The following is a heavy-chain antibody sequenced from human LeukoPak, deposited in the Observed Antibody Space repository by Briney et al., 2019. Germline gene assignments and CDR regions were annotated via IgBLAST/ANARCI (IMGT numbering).Heavy chain of an antibody. Sequence: ASVKVSCKASGYTFTGYYMHWVRQAPGQGLEWMGWISAYNGNTNYAQKLQGRVTMTTDTSTSTAYMELRSLRSDDTAVYYCARDYYDKLDAFDIGGQGTMVTVSS. CDR3: ARDYYDKLDAFDI. CDR1: GYTFTGYY. V-gene: IGHV1-18*04. D-gene: IGHD3-22*01. CDR2: ISAYNGNT. J-gene: IGHJ3*02.